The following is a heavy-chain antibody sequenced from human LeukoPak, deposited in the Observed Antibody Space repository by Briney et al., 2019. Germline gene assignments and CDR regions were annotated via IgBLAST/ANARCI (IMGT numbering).Heavy chain of an antibody. D-gene: IGHD6-6*01. CDR2: INPNSGGT. CDR3: ARDRSSSVDY. J-gene: IGHJ4*02. Sequence: ASVEVSCKASGYTFTGNYIHWVRQVPGQGLEWMGWINPNSGGTNYAQKFQGRVTMTRDTSISTAYMELSRLRSDDTAVYYCARDRSSSVDYWGQGTLVTVSS. CDR1: GYTFTGNY. V-gene: IGHV1-2*02.